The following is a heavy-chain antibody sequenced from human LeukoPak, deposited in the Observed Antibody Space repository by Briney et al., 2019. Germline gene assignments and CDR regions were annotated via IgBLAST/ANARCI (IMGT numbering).Heavy chain of an antibody. J-gene: IGHJ4*02. Sequence: GGSLRLSCAASGFTFSSNEMSWVRQAPGKGLVWVSRINSDGSSTSYADSVKGRFTISRDNAKNTLYLQMNSLRAEDTAVYYCARVARPYYYDSSGYSPFDYWGQGTLVTVSS. CDR1: GFTFSSNE. CDR2: INSDGSST. D-gene: IGHD3-22*01. CDR3: ARVARPYYYDSSGYSPFDY. V-gene: IGHV3-74*01.